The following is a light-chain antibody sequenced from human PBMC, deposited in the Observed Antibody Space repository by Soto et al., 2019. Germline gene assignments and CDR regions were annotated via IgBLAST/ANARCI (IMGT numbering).Light chain of an antibody. J-gene: IGLJ1*01. CDR2: NSY. CDR1: SSNIGSKT. Sequence: QAVVTQPPSASGTPGQRVTISCSGSSSNIGSKTVNWYQQLPGTVPKLLIYNSYQRPSGVPDRFSASKSGTSASLAISGLQSEDEADYYCSSWDASLNGDVFGTGTKLTVL. CDR3: SSWDASLNGDV. V-gene: IGLV1-44*01.